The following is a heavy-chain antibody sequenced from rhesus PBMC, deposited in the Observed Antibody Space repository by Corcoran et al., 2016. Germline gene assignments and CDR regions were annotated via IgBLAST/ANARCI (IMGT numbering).Heavy chain of an antibody. J-gene: IGHJ5-2*02. CDR2: IYGSRGTT. D-gene: IGHD2-33*01. CDR3: ARDVNGETDNSFDL. Sequence: QVQLQESGPGLVKPSETLSLTCAVSGGSVSGPYDWTWIRQSPGKGLEWLGSIYGSRGTTNYKPPLHNLVTMSQDTSNNQFSLKLTSVTAADSAVYYCARDVNGETDNSFDLWGRGILVTVSS. V-gene: IGHV4-76*01. CDR1: GGSVSGPYD.